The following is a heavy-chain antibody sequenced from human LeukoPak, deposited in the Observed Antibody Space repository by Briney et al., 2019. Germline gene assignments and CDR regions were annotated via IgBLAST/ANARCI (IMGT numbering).Heavy chain of an antibody. J-gene: IGHJ4*02. Sequence: SETLSLTCAVSGGSINSSNWWSWVRQPPGKGLEWIGEIYHSGSTNYNPSLKSRVTISVDKSKNQFSLKLSSVTAADTAVYYCARGNDILTGYYDYWGQGTLVTVSS. CDR3: ARGNDILTGYYDY. D-gene: IGHD3-9*01. CDR1: GGSINSSNW. V-gene: IGHV4-4*02. CDR2: IYHSGST.